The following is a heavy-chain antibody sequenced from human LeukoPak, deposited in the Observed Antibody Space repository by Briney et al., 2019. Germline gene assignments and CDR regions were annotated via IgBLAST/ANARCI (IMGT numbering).Heavy chain of an antibody. CDR2: IRFDGGNK. D-gene: IGHD3-16*01. CDR3: ANGGLLGEPHDAFDF. V-gene: IGHV3-30*02. CDR1: GFTFSSHG. J-gene: IGHJ3*01. Sequence: GGSLRLSCAASGFTFSSHGMHWVRQAPGKGLEWVAFIRFDGGNKWYADSVKGRFTISRDNSKNTLYLQMNSLNPEDTAVYYCANGGLLGEPHDAFDFWGQGTVVTVSS.